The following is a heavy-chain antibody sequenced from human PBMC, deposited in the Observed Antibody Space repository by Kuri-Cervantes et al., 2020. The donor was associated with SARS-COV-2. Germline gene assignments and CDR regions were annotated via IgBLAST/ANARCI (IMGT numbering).Heavy chain of an antibody. V-gene: IGHV3-48*04. CDR1: GFTFSSYS. J-gene: IGHJ3*02. D-gene: IGHD6-6*01. CDR3: ARDGGGYSSSSVVAFDI. Sequence: GGSLRLSCAASGFTFSSYSMNWVRQAPGKGLEWVSYISSSSSTIYYADSVKGRFTISRDNAKNSLYLQMNSLSAEDTAVYYCARDGGGYSSSSVVAFDIWGQGTMVTVSS. CDR2: ISSSSSTI.